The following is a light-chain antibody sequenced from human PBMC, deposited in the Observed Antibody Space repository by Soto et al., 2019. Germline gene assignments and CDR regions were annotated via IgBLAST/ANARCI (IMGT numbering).Light chain of an antibody. J-gene: IGKJ5*01. CDR2: DAS. CDR3: QQCNNWPTT. Sequence: LTQSPATLSSSTGERVTLTCRASQNIERYLAWYQQKPGQAPRLLMYDASSWASGVPERFSGSGSGTEFTLTISSLQPEDFAVYYCQQCNNWPTTFGQGTRLEI. V-gene: IGKV3-11*01. CDR1: QNIERY.